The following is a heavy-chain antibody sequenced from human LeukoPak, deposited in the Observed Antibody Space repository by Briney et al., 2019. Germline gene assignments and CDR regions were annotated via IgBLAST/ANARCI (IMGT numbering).Heavy chain of an antibody. CDR3: ARDQLATNWFDP. CDR1: GYTFTGYY. D-gene: IGHD6-13*01. CDR2: INPNSGGT. J-gene: IGHJ5*02. Sequence: ASVKVSCKASGYTFTGYYMHWVRQAPGQGLEWMGWINPNSGGTNYAQKFQGRVTMTRDTSISTAYMELSRLRSDDTAVYYCARDQLATNWFDPWGQGTLVAVSS. V-gene: IGHV1-2*02.